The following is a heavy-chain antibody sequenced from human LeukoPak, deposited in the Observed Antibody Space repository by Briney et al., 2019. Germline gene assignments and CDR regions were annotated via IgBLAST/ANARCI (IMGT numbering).Heavy chain of an antibody. Sequence: SVQVSCKASGGTFSSYAISWVRQAPGQGLEWMGRIIPILGIANYAQKFQGRVTITADKSTSTAYMELSSLRSEDTAVYYCARQRSEQWLDVWGQGTLVTASS. CDR1: GGTFSSYA. J-gene: IGHJ4*02. D-gene: IGHD6-19*01. CDR2: IIPILGIA. CDR3: ARQRSEQWLDV. V-gene: IGHV1-69*04.